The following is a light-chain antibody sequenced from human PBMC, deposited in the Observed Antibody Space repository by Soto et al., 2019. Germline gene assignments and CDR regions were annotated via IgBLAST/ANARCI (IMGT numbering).Light chain of an antibody. CDR3: QQYGTSRT. Sequence: LVLTQSPGTLSLSPGERATLSCRASESVSSSVLAWYQQKPGQAPRRLIYGASSRATGIPDRFSGSGSGTDFTLTISRLEPEDFAVYYCQQYGTSRTFGQGTKVDIK. V-gene: IGKV3-20*01. CDR2: GAS. CDR1: ESVSSSV. J-gene: IGKJ1*01.